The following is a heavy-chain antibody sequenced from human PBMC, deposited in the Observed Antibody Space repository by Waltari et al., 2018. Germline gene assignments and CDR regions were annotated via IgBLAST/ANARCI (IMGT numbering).Heavy chain of an antibody. CDR2: INHSGST. CDR1: GGSFSGYY. J-gene: IGHJ4*02. Sequence: QVQLQQWGAGLLKPSETLSLTCAVYGGSFSGYYWSWIRQPPGKGLEWIGEINHSGSTNYNPSLKSRVTISVDTSKNQFSLKLSSVTAADTAVYYCARVRYSSSPIIDYWGQGTLVTVSS. V-gene: IGHV4-34*01. CDR3: ARVRYSSSPIIDY. D-gene: IGHD6-6*01.